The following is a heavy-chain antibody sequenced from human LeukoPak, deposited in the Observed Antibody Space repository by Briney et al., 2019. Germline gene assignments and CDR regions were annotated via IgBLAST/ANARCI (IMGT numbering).Heavy chain of an antibody. V-gene: IGHV3-30*04. J-gene: IGHJ4*02. D-gene: IGHD3-10*01. CDR3: ARDRVQYYGSGSFPDY. CDR2: ISYDGSNK. CDR1: GFTFSSYA. Sequence: GGTLRLSCAASGFTFSSYAMHWVRQAPGKGLEWVAVISYDGSNKYYADSVKGRFTISRDNSKNTLYLQMNSLRAEDTAVYYCARDRVQYYGSGSFPDYWGQGTLVTVSS.